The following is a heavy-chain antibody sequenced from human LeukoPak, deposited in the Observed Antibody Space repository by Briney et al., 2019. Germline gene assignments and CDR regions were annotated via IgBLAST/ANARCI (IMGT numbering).Heavy chain of an antibody. CDR3: ARANRGTFDY. J-gene: IGHJ4*02. D-gene: IGHD7-27*01. CDR1: GFTFSSYW. V-gene: IGHV3-23*01. Sequence: GGSLRLSCAASGFTFSSYWMSWVRQAPGKGLDWVSHITGSGDNTYYADSVKGRFTISRDSSKNTLYLQINSLRAEDTAMYYCARANRGTFDYWGRGTLVTVSS. CDR2: ITGSGDNT.